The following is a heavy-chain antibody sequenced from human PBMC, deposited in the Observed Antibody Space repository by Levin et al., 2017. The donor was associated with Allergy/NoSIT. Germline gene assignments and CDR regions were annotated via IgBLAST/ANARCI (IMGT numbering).Heavy chain of an antibody. CDR3: AHRGWEMTANPYDY. CDR2: IYWDDDK. Sequence: ESGPTLVKPTQTLTLTCTFSGFSLSTSGVGVAWIRQPPGKALEWLAIIYWDDDKRYSPSLKTRLTITKDTSKNQVVLTMTNMDSLDTATYYCAHRGWEMTANPYDYWGQGTLVTVSS. J-gene: IGHJ4*02. V-gene: IGHV2-5*02. CDR1: GFSLSTSGVG. D-gene: IGHD1-26*01.